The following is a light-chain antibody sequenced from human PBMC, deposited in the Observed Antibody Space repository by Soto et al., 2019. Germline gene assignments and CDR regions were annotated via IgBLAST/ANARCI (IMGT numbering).Light chain of an antibody. CDR1: QSVSRY. Sequence: EIVMTQSPASLSVSPGEGATLSCTASQSVSRYLAWYQQKPGQAPRLLIYGASTRATGIPARFSGSGSGTEFTLTISSLQPDDFATYYCQQYNSYSITFGQGTRLEIK. CDR3: QQYNSYSIT. CDR2: GAS. J-gene: IGKJ5*01. V-gene: IGKV3-15*01.